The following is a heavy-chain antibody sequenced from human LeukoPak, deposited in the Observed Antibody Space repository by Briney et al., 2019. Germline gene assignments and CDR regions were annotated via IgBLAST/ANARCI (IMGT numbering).Heavy chain of an antibody. CDR2: IYWDDDK. CDR1: AFSLSTSGVG. D-gene: IGHD1-26*01. V-gene: IGHV2-5*02. CDR3: AHRPRPSWGFDY. J-gene: IGHJ4*02. Sequence: SGPTLVKPTQTLTLTCTFSAFSLSTSGVGVGWMRQPPGKALEWLALIYWDDDKPYSPSLKSRLTITKDPSKHQVVLIMTNMDPVDTATYYRAHRPRPSWGFDYWGQGTLVTVSS.